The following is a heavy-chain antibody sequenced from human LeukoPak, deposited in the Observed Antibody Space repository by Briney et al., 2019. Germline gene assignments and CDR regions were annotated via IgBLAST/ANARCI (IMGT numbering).Heavy chain of an antibody. Sequence: PGGSLRLSCAASGFTFSDSAMHWVRQASGKGLEWVGRIRSKANNYATAYAASVKGRFTISRDDSKNTAYLQMNSLKTEDTAVYYCTTRATSDDYWGQGTLVTVSS. CDR3: TTRATSDDY. J-gene: IGHJ4*02. V-gene: IGHV3-73*01. CDR2: IRSKANNYAT. CDR1: GFTFSDSA. D-gene: IGHD5-12*01.